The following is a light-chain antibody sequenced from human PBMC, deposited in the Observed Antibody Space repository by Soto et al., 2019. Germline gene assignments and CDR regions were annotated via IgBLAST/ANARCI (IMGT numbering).Light chain of an antibody. CDR1: SSNIGAGYD. V-gene: IGLV1-40*01. J-gene: IGLJ1*01. CDR3: PYYDSSISRYV. CDR2: GNS. Sequence: QSVLTQPPSVSGAPGQRVTISCTGSSSNIGAGYDVHWYQQLPGTAPKLLIYGNSNRPSGVPDRFSGSKSGTSASLAITGLHAEDEDDYYCPYYDSSISRYVFGTGTKVTVL.